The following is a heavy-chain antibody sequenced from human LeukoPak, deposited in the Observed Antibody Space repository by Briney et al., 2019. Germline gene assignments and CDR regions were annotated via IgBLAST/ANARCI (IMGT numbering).Heavy chain of an antibody. D-gene: IGHD3/OR15-3a*01. V-gene: IGHV3-21*01. Sequence: PGGSLRLSCAASGFTFSSYSVNWVRQAPGKGLEWVSSISSSSTYIYYADSVKGRFTISRDNAKNSLYLQMNSLRAEDTAVYYCARDGPLDYFDYWGQGTLVTVSS. CDR2: ISSSSTYI. J-gene: IGHJ4*02. CDR1: GFTFSSYS. CDR3: ARDGPLDYFDY.